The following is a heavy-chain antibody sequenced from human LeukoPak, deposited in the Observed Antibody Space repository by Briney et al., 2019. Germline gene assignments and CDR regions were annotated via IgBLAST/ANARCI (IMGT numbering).Heavy chain of an antibody. Sequence: SETLSLTCAVSGYSISSGYYWGWIRQPPGKGLEWIGSIYHSGSTYYNPSLKSRVTISVDTSKNQFSLKLSSVTAADTAVYYCARRLYYDFWSGYYFDYWGQGTLVTVSS. CDR1: GYSISSGYY. V-gene: IGHV4-38-2*01. D-gene: IGHD3-3*01. CDR2: IYHSGST. CDR3: ARRLYYDFWSGYYFDY. J-gene: IGHJ4*02.